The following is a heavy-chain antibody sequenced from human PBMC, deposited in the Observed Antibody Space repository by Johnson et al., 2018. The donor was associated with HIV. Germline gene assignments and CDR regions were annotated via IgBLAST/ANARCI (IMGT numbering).Heavy chain of an antibody. CDR2: ISGSGGST. Sequence: QVQLVESGGGVVQPGRSLRLSCAASGFTFSTYGMHWVRQAPGKGLEWVSAISGSGGSTYYADSVKGRFTISRDNAKNSLYLQRKSLRAEDTAVYYCARVREWGVGEVGDAFDIWGQWTMVTVSS. D-gene: IGHD3-3*01. CDR1: GFTFSTYG. CDR3: ARVREWGVGEVGDAFDI. J-gene: IGHJ3*02. V-gene: IGHV3-NL1*01.